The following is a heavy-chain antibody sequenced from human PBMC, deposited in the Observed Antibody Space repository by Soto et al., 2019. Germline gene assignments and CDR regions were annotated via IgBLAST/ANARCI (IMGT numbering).Heavy chain of an antibody. D-gene: IGHD3-10*01. J-gene: IGHJ4*02. CDR3: ARGRASGSYYLLDY. CDR1: GGRFTTYD. Sequence: ASVKVSCKASGGRFTTYDINWVRQATGHGLEWMGWINPNSGNIGYAQRFQGRVTMTRDTAIRTAYMEVSSLRSDDTAVYYCARGRASGSYYLLDYWGQGTLVTVSS. CDR2: INPNSGNI. V-gene: IGHV1-8*01.